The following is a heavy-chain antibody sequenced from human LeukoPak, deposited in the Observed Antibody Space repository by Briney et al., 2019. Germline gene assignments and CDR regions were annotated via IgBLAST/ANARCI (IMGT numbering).Heavy chain of an antibody. V-gene: IGHV1-69*13. CDR1: GGTFSSYA. D-gene: IGHD2-15*01. CDR2: IIPIFGTA. CDR3: ARGRRCSGGSCDYYYMDV. J-gene: IGHJ6*03. Sequence: ASVKVSCKASGGTFSSYAISWVRQAPGQGLEWMGGIIPIFGTANYAQKFQGRVTITADESTSTAYMELSSLRSEDTAVYYCARGRRCSGGSCDYYYMDVWGKGTTVTVSS.